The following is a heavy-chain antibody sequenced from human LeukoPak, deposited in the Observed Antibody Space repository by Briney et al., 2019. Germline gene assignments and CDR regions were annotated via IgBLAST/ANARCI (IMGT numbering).Heavy chain of an antibody. Sequence: ASVKVSCKASGYTFTSYGISWVRQAPGQGLEWMGWISAYNGNTNYAQKLQGRVTMTTDTSTSTAYMELRSLRSDDTAVYYCAVRIPAATTLDYWGQGTPVTVSS. CDR3: AVRIPAATTLDY. CDR2: ISAYNGNT. J-gene: IGHJ4*02. V-gene: IGHV1-18*01. CDR1: GYTFTSYG. D-gene: IGHD2-2*01.